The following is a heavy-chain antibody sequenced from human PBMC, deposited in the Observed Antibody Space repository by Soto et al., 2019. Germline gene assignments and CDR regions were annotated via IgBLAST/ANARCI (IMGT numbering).Heavy chain of an antibody. V-gene: IGHV4-34*01. CDR1: GGSFSGYY. D-gene: IGHD4-17*01. J-gene: IGHJ6*03. CDR3: ARGPTYGDYNYYYYMDV. Sequence: SETLYLTCAVYGGSFSGYYWSWIRRPPGKGLEWIGEINHSGSTNYNPSLKSRVTISVDTSKNQFSLKLSSVTAADTAVYYCARGPTYGDYNYYYYMDVWGKGTTVTVSS. CDR2: INHSGST.